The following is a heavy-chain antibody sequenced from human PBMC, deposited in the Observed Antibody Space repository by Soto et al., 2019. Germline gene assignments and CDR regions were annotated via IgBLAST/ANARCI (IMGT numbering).Heavy chain of an antibody. CDR1: GFSLSTTGVG. D-gene: IGHD2-21*01. CDR3: VQSRCGGDCLQSYSSHSYYGLDV. V-gene: IGHV2-5*02. Sequence: QITLKESGPTLVKPTQTLTLTCTFSGFSLSTTGVGVGWIRQPPGKALEWLALIYWDDDKRYNPSLKSRLTSTKDTSKNQVVLKMTNMDPVDTATYYCVQSRCGGDCLQSYSSHSYYGLDVWGQGTTVTVSS. CDR2: IYWDDDK. J-gene: IGHJ6*02.